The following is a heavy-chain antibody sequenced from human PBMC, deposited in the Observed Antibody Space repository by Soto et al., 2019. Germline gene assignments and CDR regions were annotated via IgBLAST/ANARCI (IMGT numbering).Heavy chain of an antibody. CDR2: IWYDGSNK. CDR1: GFTFSSYG. V-gene: IGHV3-33*01. D-gene: IGHD3-10*01. Sequence: GGSLRLSCAASGFTFSSYGMHWVRQAPGKGLEWVAVIWYDGSNKYYADSVKGRFTISRDNSKNTLYLQMNSLRAEDTAVYYCARGSYKTLPLPSVGMDVWGQGTTVTVSS. J-gene: IGHJ6*02. CDR3: ARGSYKTLPLPSVGMDV.